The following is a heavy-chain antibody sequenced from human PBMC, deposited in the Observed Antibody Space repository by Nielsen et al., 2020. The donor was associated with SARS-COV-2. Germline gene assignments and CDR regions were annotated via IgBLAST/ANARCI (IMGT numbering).Heavy chain of an antibody. V-gene: IGHV3-30*03. Sequence: GESLKISCAASGFTFSSYGMHWVRQAPGKGLEWVAVISYDGSNKYYADSVKGRFTISRDNAKNSLYLQMNSLRAEDTAVYYCARAASNYHGEDYWGQGTLVTVSS. CDR1: GFTFSSYG. D-gene: IGHD4-11*01. J-gene: IGHJ4*02. CDR2: ISYDGSNK. CDR3: ARAASNYHGEDY.